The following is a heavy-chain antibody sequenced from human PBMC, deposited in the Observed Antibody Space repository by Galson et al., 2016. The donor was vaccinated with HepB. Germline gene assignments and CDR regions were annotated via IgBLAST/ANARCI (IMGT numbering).Heavy chain of an antibody. CDR1: GFSLSTSGVG. CDR2: IYWDDDK. D-gene: IGHD2-15*01. Sequence: LVKLTQTLTLTCTFSGFSLSTSGVGVGWIRQPPGKALEWLALIYWDDDKRYSPSLRNRLTITKDTSKNQVVLTMTNMDPVDTATYYCAHNRWYGGHLYSFDYWGQGTLVTVSS. J-gene: IGHJ4*02. V-gene: IGHV2-5*02. CDR3: AHNRWYGGHLYSFDY.